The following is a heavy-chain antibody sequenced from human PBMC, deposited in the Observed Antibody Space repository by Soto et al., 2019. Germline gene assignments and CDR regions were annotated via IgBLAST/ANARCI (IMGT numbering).Heavy chain of an antibody. CDR3: ARLRDGYNLDY. D-gene: IGHD5-12*01. Sequence: PGGSLRLSCAASGFTFSSHAMHWVRQAPGKALEYVSAITSNGDYTYYANSVKGRFTISRENSKNTLYLQMGSLRAEDMAVYYCARLRDGYNLDYSGQGTLVTVSS. V-gene: IGHV3-64*01. J-gene: IGHJ4*02. CDR1: GFTFSSHA. CDR2: ITSNGDYT.